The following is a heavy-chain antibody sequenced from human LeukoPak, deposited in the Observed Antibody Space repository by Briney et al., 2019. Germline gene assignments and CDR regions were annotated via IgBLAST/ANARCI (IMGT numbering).Heavy chain of an antibody. J-gene: IGHJ4*02. Sequence: GRSLRLSCAASGFTFDDYAMHWVRQAPGKGLEWVSGINWNSGSIGYADSVKGRFTISRDNAKNSLYLQMSSLRAEDTAVYYCANSLMDYWGQGTLVTVSS. CDR3: ANSLMDY. V-gene: IGHV3-9*01. CDR2: INWNSGSI. CDR1: GFTFDDYA. D-gene: IGHD2-8*01.